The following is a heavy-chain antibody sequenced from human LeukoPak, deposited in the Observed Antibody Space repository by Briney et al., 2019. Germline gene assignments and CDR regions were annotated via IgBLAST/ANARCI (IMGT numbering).Heavy chain of an antibody. D-gene: IGHD6-13*01. J-gene: IGHJ5*02. V-gene: IGHV3-74*01. CDR3: AKAGGIAAAGTLGP. CDR2: INTDGSST. Sequence: GGSLRLSCAASGFTFSSYWMHWVRQAPGKGLVWVSRINTDGSSTSYADSVKGRFTISRDNAKNTLYLQMNSLRAEDTAVYYCAKAGGIAAAGTLGPWGQGTLVTVSS. CDR1: GFTFSSYW.